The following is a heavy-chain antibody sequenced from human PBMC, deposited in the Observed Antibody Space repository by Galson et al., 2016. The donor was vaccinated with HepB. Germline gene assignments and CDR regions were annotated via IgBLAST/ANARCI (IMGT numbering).Heavy chain of an antibody. CDR3: ASDPYSHGDH. Sequence: SLRLSCAASGFTFSSHWMSWVRQAPGKGLEWVANINQDGSAENYVGSVKGRFTISRDNAKSSLYLQMNSLRAEDTALYYCASDPYSHGDHWGQGTLVTVSS. D-gene: IGHD5-18*01. CDR1: GFTFSSHW. J-gene: IGHJ4*02. V-gene: IGHV3-7*03. CDR2: INQDGSAE.